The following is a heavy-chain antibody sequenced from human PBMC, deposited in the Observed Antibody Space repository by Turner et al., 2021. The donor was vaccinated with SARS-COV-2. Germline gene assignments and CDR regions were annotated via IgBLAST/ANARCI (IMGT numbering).Heavy chain of an antibody. V-gene: IGHV1-69*01. D-gene: IGHD3-22*01. J-gene: IGHJ4*02. CDR3: ARISAYDSSGYYFDY. CDR1: GGTFISYA. Sequence: QVQLVQSGADVKKPGSSVKVSCKASGGTFISYAITWVRQAPGQGLEWMGGIIPIFGTANYAQKFQGRVTITADDSTSTAYMELSSLRSEDTVVYYCARISAYDSSGYYFDYWGQGTLVTVSS. CDR2: IIPIFGTA.